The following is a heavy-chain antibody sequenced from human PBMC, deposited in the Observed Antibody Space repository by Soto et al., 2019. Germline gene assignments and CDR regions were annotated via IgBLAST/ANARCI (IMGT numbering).Heavy chain of an antibody. J-gene: IGHJ4*02. V-gene: IGHV3-23*01. CDR2: ISGSGGST. D-gene: IGHD3-9*01. CDR3: AKPLTTGYYFPFDY. CDR1: GFTFSVYA. Sequence: PVGSLRLSCAASGFTFSVYAMSWVRQPPGKGLEWVSTISGSGGSTYYADSVKGRFTISRDNSKNTLYLQMNSLRAEDTAVYYCAKPLTTGYYFPFDYWGQGTLVTVSS.